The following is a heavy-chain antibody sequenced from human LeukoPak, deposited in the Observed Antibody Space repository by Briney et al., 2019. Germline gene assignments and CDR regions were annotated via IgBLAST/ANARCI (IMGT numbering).Heavy chain of an antibody. J-gene: IGHJ5*02. Sequence: SETLSLTCTVSGDSLGSGMYYWGWIRQAPGKALEWIGNIHYSGSAYYNPSLESRVTLDVDTSQNQVSLRLTSVTAADTAVYFCARSYCTGSTCPRRWFDPWGQGTLVTVSS. CDR2: IHYSGSA. D-gene: IGHD2-8*02. CDR1: GDSLGSGMYY. V-gene: IGHV4-39*01. CDR3: ARSYCTGSTCPRRWFDP.